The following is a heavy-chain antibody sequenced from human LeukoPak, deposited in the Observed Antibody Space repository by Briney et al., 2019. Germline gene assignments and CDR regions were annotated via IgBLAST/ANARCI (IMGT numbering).Heavy chain of an antibody. CDR2: IYYNGNT. D-gene: IGHD3-10*01. V-gene: IGHV4-39*07. CDR3: AGRGSSSGTFDI. J-gene: IGHJ3*02. CDR1: GYSISTSSYY. Sequence: KPSETLSLTCTVDGYSISTSSYYWGWIRQPPGKGLEWIGSIYYNGNTYYSPSLKSRVTISVDTSKNQFSLKLSSVTAADTALYYCAGRGSSSGTFDIWGPGTFVTVSS.